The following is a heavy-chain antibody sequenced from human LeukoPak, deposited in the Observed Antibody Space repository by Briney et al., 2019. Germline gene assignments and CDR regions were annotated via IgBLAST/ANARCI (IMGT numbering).Heavy chain of an antibody. CDR1: GFTFNTYA. V-gene: IGHV3-23*01. J-gene: IGHJ4*02. D-gene: IGHD5-18*01. CDR3: AKWEVSSYGFSYFDY. CDR2: VTGSGRST. Sequence: GGSLRLSCSASGFTFNTYAMSWVRQGPGKGLEWVSTVTGSGRSTYYADSVKGRFTISRYNSKNTLYLQMNSLKVEDTAVYYCAKWEVSSYGFSYFDYWGQGTLVTVSS.